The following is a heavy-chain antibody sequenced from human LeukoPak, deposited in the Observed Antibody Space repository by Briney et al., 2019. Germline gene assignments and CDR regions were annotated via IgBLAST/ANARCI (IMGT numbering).Heavy chain of an antibody. D-gene: IGHD3-3*01. V-gene: IGHV1-2*06. CDR2: INPNTGGT. Sequence: GASVKVSCKTSGYTFSGYFIHWIRQAPGQGLEWMGRINPNTGGTNYAQKFQGRVTMTSDSSIRSAYMDLSRLSLDDSAVYYCALGGSSDLEWLVDYFVHWGQGSLVLVSS. CDR1: GYTFSGYF. J-gene: IGHJ4*02. CDR3: ALGGSSDLEWLVDYFVH.